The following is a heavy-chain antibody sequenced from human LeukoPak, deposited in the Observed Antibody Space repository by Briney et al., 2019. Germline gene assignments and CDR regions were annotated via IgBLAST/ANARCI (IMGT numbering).Heavy chain of an antibody. CDR3: AKGPLAAAGQPRYALARFDY. D-gene: IGHD6-13*01. CDR1: GFTFSSYG. V-gene: IGHV3-30*18. CDR2: ISYDGSNK. Sequence: GGSLRLSCAASGFTFSSYGTHWVRQAPGKRLEWVTVISYDGSNKYYADSMKGRFTISRDNSKNTLYLQMNSLRAEDTAVYYCAKGPLAAAGQPRYALARFDYWGQGTLVTVSS. J-gene: IGHJ4*02.